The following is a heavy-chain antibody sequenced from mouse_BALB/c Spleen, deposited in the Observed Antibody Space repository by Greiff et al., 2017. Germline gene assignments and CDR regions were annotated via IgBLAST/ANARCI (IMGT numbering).Heavy chain of an antibody. D-gene: IGHD2-1*01. Sequence: EVKVVESGGGLVQPGGSLKLSCAASGFTFSSYTMSWVRQTPEKRLEWVAYISNGGGSTYYPDTVKGRFTISRDNAKNTLYLQMSSLKSEDTAMYYCARRGNYDGWFAYWGQGTLVTVSA. J-gene: IGHJ3*01. CDR1: GFTFSSYT. V-gene: IGHV5-12-2*01. CDR3: ARRGNYDGWFAY. CDR2: ISNGGGST.